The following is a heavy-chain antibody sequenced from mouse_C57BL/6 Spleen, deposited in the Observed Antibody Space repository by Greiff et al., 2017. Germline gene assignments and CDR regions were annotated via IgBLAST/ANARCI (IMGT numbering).Heavy chain of an antibody. CDR2: IRNKANGYTT. J-gene: IGHJ3*01. Sequence: EVKLMESGGGLVQPGGSLSLSCAASGFTFTDYYMSWVRQPPGKALEWLGFIRNKANGYTTEYSASVKGRFTISRDNSQSILYLQMNALRAEDRATYSCARGAWFAYWGQGTLVTVSA. CDR3: ARGAWFAY. CDR1: GFTFTDYY. V-gene: IGHV7-3*01.